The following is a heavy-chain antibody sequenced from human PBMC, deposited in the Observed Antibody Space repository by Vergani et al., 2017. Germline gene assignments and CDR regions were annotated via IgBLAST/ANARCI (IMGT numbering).Heavy chain of an antibody. V-gene: IGHV2-26*01. CDR2: IFSNDEK. Sequence: QWGAGLLKPSETLSLTCTVSGGSISSYYWSWIRQPPGKALEWLAHIFSNDEKSYSTSLKSRLTISKDTSKSQVVLTMTNMDPVDTATYYCARILRYGDYVGSYYYGMDVWGQGTTVTVSS. CDR3: ARILRYGDYVGSYYYGMDV. J-gene: IGHJ6*02. CDR1: GGSISSYYW. D-gene: IGHD4-17*01.